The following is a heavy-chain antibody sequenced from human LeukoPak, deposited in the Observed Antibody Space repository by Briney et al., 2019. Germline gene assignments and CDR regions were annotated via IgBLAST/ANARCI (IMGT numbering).Heavy chain of an antibody. Sequence: GGSLRLSCAASGFTFSSYWMSWVRQAPGKGLEWVANIKQDGSEKNYVDSVKGRFTISRDNAKNSLYLQMNSLRAEDTAVYYCARGSGSYYIADWGQGTLVTVSS. J-gene: IGHJ4*02. V-gene: IGHV3-7*01. D-gene: IGHD3-10*01. CDR3: ARGSGSYYIAD. CDR2: IKQDGSEK. CDR1: GFTFSSYW.